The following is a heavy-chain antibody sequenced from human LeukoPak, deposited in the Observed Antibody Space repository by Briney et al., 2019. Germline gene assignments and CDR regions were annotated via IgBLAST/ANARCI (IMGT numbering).Heavy chain of an antibody. CDR2: ISYGGSNK. Sequence: GGSLRLSCAASGFTFSSYAMHWVRQAPGKGLEWVAVISYGGSNKYYADSVKGRFTISRDNSKNTLYLQMNSLRAEDTAVYYCARGLRFLEWLLSPLDYWGQGTLVTVSS. J-gene: IGHJ4*02. D-gene: IGHD3-3*01. V-gene: IGHV3-30-3*01. CDR1: GFTFSSYA. CDR3: ARGLRFLEWLLSPLDY.